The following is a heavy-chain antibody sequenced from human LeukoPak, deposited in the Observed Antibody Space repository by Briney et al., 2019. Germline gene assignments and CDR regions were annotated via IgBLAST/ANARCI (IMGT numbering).Heavy chain of an antibody. CDR2: ISSNGANT. V-gene: IGHV3-64D*09. CDR3: VKRYCSGGSCYQFDY. Sequence: PGGSLRLSCSASGFTFSNYAMHWVRQAQGKGLEYVSAISSNGANTYYADSVKGRVTISRDNSKNTLFLQLSSLRVEDTAVYYCVKRYCSGGSCYQFDYWGQGTLVIVSS. CDR1: GFTFSNYA. D-gene: IGHD2-15*01. J-gene: IGHJ4*02.